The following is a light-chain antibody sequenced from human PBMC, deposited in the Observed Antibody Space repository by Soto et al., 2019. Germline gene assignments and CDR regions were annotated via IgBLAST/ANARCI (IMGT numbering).Light chain of an antibody. CDR1: QSISSY. CDR2: AAS. Sequence: DIPMTQSPSSLSASVGDRVTITCRASQSISSYLNWYQQNPGKAPKLLIYAASSLQSGVPSRFSGSGSGTDVTLTISSLQPEDFATYYCQQSYSTPYTFGRGTKLEIK. J-gene: IGKJ2*01. CDR3: QQSYSTPYT. V-gene: IGKV1-39*01.